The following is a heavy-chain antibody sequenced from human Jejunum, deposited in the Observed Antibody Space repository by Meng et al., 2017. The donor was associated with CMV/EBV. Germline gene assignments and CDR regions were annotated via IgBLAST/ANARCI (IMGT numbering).Heavy chain of an antibody. D-gene: IGHD1-1*01. CDR3: AKEHLEYYYDMDV. V-gene: IGHV3-9*01. CDR1: GFTFDDYA. Sequence: ASGFTFDDYAMHWVRQAPGKGLEWVSGISWNGGTIGYADFVKGRFTISRDNAKNSLYLQMNSLRAEDTALYYCAKEHLEYYYDMDVWGQGTTVTVSS. J-gene: IGHJ6*02. CDR2: ISWNGGTI.